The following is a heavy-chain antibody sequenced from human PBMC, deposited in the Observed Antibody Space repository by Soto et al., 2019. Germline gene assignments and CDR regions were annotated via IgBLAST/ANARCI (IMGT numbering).Heavy chain of an antibody. V-gene: IGHV3-21*01. CDR1: GFTFSSYT. Sequence: EVQLVESGGGLVKPGGSLRLSCAASGFTFSSYTMKWVRQAPGKGLEWVASISSSYYIKYADSVKGRFTISRDNAKNSLYLQMNSLRAEDTAVXXXXXXXXVVLTATSNFDYWGQGTLVTVSS. D-gene: IGHD2-21*02. CDR3: XXXXXVVLTATSNFDY. J-gene: IGHJ4*02. CDR2: ISSSYYI.